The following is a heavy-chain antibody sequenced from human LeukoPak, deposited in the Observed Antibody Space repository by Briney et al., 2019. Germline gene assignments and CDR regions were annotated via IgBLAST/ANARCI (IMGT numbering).Heavy chain of an antibody. D-gene: IGHD5-24*01. V-gene: IGHV4-59*12. Sequence: PSETLSLTCTVSGGSISSYYWSWIRQPPGKGLEWIGYIYYSGSTNYNPSLRSRVTISVDTSKNQFSLKLSSVTAADTAVYYCAKDRGVGDGYNRDYWGQGTLVTVSS. J-gene: IGHJ4*02. CDR3: AKDRGVGDGYNRDY. CDR2: IYYSGST. CDR1: GGSISSYY.